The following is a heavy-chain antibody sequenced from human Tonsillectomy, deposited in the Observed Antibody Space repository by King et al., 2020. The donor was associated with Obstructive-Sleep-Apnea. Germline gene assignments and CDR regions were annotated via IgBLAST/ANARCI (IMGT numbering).Heavy chain of an antibody. V-gene: IGHV3-53*04. Sequence: VQLVESGGGLVQPGGSLRLSCAASGFIVSTNYMSWVRQAPGKGLEWVSVIYSGGSTYHADSVKGRFTISRDNSTNTLYLQMNSLRAEDTAVYYCARVISQEGEAPLGYFDLWGRGTLVTVSS. J-gene: IGHJ2*01. CDR1: GFIVSTNY. CDR2: IYSGGST. D-gene: IGHD3-10*01. CDR3: ARVISQEGEAPLGYFDL.